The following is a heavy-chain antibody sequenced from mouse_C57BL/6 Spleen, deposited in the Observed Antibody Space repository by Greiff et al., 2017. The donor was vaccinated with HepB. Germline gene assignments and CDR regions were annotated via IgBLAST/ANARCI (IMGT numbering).Heavy chain of an antibody. Sequence: QVQLQQSGPELVKPGASVKISCKASGYAFSSSWMNWVKQRPGKGLEWIGRFYPGDGDTNYNGKFKGKATLTADKSSSTAYMQLSSLTSEDSAVYFCARGYYYGSSYPYFDYWGQGTTLTVSS. V-gene: IGHV1-82*01. CDR1: GYAFSSSW. J-gene: IGHJ2*01. CDR2: FYPGDGDT. D-gene: IGHD1-1*01. CDR3: ARGYYYGSSYPYFDY.